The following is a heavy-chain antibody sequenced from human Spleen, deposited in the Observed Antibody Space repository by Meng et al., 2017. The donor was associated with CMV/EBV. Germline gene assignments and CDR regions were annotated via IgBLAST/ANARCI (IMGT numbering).Heavy chain of an antibody. CDR1: GFTFSDYA. D-gene: IGHD3-22*01. CDR3: AKGDRYYYDSSGYPRGYYGMDV. CDR2: IYSGDGST. J-gene: IGHJ6*02. V-gene: IGHV3-23*03. Sequence: GESLKISCAASGFTFSDYAMNWVRQATGKGLEWVSVIYSGDGSTYYADSVKGRFTIFRDDSKNTLYLQMNSLRAEDTAVYYCAKGDRYYYDSSGYPRGYYGMDVWGQGTTVTVSS.